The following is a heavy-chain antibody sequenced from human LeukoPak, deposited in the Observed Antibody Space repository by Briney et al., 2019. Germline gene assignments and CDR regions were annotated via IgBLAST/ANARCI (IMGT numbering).Heavy chain of an antibody. J-gene: IGHJ5*02. D-gene: IGHD2-2*01. CDR1: GFTLSNYD. CDR2: ISTSSRYI. Sequence: GGSLRLSCAASGFTLSNYDMNWVRQAPGKGLEWVSSISTSSRYIYYKDSVRGRFTISRDDAKNSLYLEMNSLRAEDTAVYHCARADCSSSTCYLRRSWFDPWGQGTLVTVSS. CDR3: ARADCSSSTCYLRRSWFDP. V-gene: IGHV3-21*01.